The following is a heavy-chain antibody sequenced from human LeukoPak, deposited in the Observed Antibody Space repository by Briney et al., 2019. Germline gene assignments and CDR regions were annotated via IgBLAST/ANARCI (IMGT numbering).Heavy chain of an antibody. CDR2: ISAYNGNT. V-gene: IGHV1-18*04. CDR3: ARDIGGLAAAGTVGDY. J-gene: IGHJ4*02. D-gene: IGHD6-13*01. Sequence: ASVKASCKASGYTFTGYYMHWVRQAPGQGLEWMGWISAYNGNTNYAQKLQGRVTMTTDTSTSTAYMELRSLRSDDTAVYYCARDIGGLAAAGTVGDYWGQGTLVTVSS. CDR1: GYTFTGYY.